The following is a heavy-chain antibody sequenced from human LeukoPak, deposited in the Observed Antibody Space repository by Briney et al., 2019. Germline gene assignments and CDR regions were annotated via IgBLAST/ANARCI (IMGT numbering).Heavy chain of an antibody. CDR1: GFTFSDYY. D-gene: IGHD3-22*01. Sequence: SGGSLRLSCAASGFTFSDYYMSWIRQAPGKGLEWVAFIRYDGSNKYYADSVKGRFTISRDNAKNSLYLQMNSLRAEDTAVYYCARVGAITMIVVGWGQGTLVTVSS. J-gene: IGHJ4*02. CDR2: IRYDGSNK. V-gene: IGHV3-11*04. CDR3: ARVGAITMIVVG.